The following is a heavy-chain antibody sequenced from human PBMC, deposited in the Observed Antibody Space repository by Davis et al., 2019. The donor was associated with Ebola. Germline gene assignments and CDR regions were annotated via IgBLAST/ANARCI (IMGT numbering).Heavy chain of an antibody. Sequence: SDILSPTCPVPGGSVSSGSYYWSWIRQPPGKGLEWFWPISYTGSTNYNPSLKSRITITVDTSKNHFSLKLSSVTAADTAVYYCARGRYCDYVYLIEDYYYYGMDVWSQGTTVTVSS. CDR1: GGSVSSGSYY. CDR3: ARGRYCDYVYLIEDYYYYGMDV. J-gene: IGHJ6*02. V-gene: IGHV4-61*03. D-gene: IGHD4-17*01. CDR2: ISYTGST.